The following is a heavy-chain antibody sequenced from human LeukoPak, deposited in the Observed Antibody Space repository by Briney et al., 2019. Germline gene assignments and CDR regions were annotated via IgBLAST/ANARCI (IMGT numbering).Heavy chain of an antibody. Sequence: PGGSLRLSCAASGFTFSSYWMHWVRQAPGKGLVWVSRINTDGSSTSYADSVKGRFTISRDNAKNTLYLQMNSLRAEDTAVYYCTTEPYNWNAPGGDYWGQGTLVTVSS. CDR3: TTEPYNWNAPGGDY. J-gene: IGHJ4*02. V-gene: IGHV3-74*01. CDR2: INTDGSST. CDR1: GFTFSSYW. D-gene: IGHD1-20*01.